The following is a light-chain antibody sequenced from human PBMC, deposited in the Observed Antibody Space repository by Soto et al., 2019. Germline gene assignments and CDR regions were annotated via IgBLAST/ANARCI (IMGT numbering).Light chain of an antibody. J-gene: IGLJ1*01. CDR3: SSYTSSSTPFV. V-gene: IGLV2-14*01. Sequence: QSALTQPDSVSGSPGQSITISCTGTSSDVGGYNYVSRYQQHPGRAPKLMSYDVSNRPSGVSNRFSGSKSGNTASLTISGLQAEDEADYYCSSYTSSSTPFVFGTGTKLTVL. CDR2: DVS. CDR1: SSDVGGYNY.